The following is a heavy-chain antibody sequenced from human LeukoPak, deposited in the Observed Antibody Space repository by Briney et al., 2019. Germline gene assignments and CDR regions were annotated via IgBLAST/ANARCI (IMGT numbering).Heavy chain of an antibody. V-gene: IGHV3-20*04. CDR2: ITWNGGST. Sequence: GGSLRLSCALSRFTFDDYGMSWVPQAPGKGLEWVSGITWNGGSTGYADSVKGRFTIPRDNAKNSLYLQMNSLRAEDTAVYYCARDWETTVTTFDYWGQGTLVTVSS. D-gene: IGHD4-17*01. CDR3: ARDWETTVTTFDY. CDR1: RFTFDDYG. J-gene: IGHJ4*02.